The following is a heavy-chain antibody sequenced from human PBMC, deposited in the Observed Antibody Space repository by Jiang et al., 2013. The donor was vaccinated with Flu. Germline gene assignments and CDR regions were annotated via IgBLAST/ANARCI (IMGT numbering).Heavy chain of an antibody. D-gene: IGHD6-13*01. Sequence: VESGGDWVQPGESLRLSCAASGFTFSKYSMTWVRQAPGKGLEWVANINEDGSEKHYVDSVKGRFTISRDNAKNSLFLQIQSLRADDTGVYYCARDSPVSQQVVVGNPKPLQAHWGQGTQVTVSS. CDR3: ARDSPVSQQVVVGNPKPLQAH. CDR1: GFTFSKYS. J-gene: IGHJ4*02. V-gene: IGHV3-7*01. CDR2: INEDGSEK.